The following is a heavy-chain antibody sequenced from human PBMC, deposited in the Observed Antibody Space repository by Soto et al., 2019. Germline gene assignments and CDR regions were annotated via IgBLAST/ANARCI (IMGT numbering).Heavy chain of an antibody. Sequence: GESLKISCKSSGYSFSNYLIGWVHQMPGKGLERMGIIYPGDSDTRYSPSFQGQVTISADKSIRTAYLQWSTLTASDTAMYYCARTGYDSCGSFVDWGHGITVT. CDR1: GYSFSNYL. CDR3: ARTGYDSCGSFVD. CDR2: IYPGDSDT. J-gene: IGHJ6*02. D-gene: IGHD3-22*01. V-gene: IGHV5-51*07.